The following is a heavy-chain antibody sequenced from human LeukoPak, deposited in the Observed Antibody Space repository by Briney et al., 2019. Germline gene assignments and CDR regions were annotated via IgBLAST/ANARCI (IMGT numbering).Heavy chain of an antibody. CDR3: ATASRGGDSIY. J-gene: IGHJ4*02. V-gene: IGHV3-23*01. CDR1: GFTFSSIA. Sequence: GGSLRLSCAASGFTFSSIAMTWVRQAPGKGLEWVSSIRSNGDTTYNADSVKGRFTISRDNSKNTLHLQMNSLRAEDTALYYCATASRGGDSIYWGQGTLVTVSS. CDR2: IRSNGDTT. D-gene: IGHD2-21*02.